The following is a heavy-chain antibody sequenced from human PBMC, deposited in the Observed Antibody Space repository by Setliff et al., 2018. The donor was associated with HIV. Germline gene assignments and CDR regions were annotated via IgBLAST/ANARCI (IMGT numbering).Heavy chain of an antibody. Sequence: PSETLSLTCTVSGGSISSGGNYWSWIRQYPGKGLEWIGYIYYTGSTYYNPSLKSRVTISVDTSKNQFSLKVSSVTAADTAVYYCARVARGGHSSRWYYFDYWGQGTLVTVSS. CDR1: GGSISSGGNY. D-gene: IGHD6-13*01. V-gene: IGHV4-31*02. CDR2: IYYTGST. J-gene: IGHJ4*02. CDR3: ARVARGGHSSRWYYFDY.